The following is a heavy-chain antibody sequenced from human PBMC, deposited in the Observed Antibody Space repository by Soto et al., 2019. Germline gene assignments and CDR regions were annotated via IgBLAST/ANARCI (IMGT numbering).Heavy chain of an antibody. J-gene: IGHJ6*02. CDR2: IFSDNER. D-gene: IGHD4-17*01. V-gene: IGHV2-26*01. CDR3: ARMNVDSYQFYYAMDV. CDR1: GFSLTTGKMG. Sequence: SGPTLVNPTETLTLTCTVSGFSLTTGKMGVSWIRQPPGKALEWLAHIFSDNERSYSTSLQGRLTISKDTSGSQVVLSMTNVDPADTATYYCARMNVDSYQFYYAMDVWGQGTTVTVSS.